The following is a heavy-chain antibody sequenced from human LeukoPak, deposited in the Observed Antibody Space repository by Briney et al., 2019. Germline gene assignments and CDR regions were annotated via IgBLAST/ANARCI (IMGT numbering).Heavy chain of an antibody. CDR1: GFTFSSSW. J-gene: IGHJ4*02. Sequence: GGSLRLSCAASGFTFSSSWMSWVRQAPGKGLEWVAVISYDGSNKYYADSVKGRFTISRDNSKNTLYLQMNSLRAEDTAVYYCASGLVAAAYFDYWGQGTLVTVSS. CDR3: ASGLVAAAYFDY. D-gene: IGHD6-13*01. CDR2: ISYDGSNK. V-gene: IGHV3-30*03.